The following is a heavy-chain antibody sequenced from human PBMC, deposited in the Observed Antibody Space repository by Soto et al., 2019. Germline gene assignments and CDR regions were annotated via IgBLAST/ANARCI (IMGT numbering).Heavy chain of an antibody. CDR1: GFTVSSNY. V-gene: IGHV3-53*01. CDR3: ASGAPSDFWSGFSKRAGDYYGMDV. Sequence: QAGGSLRLSCAASGFTVSSNYMSWVRQAPGKGLEWVSVIYSGGSTYYADSVKGRFTISRDNSKNTLYLQMNSLRAEDTAVYYCASGAPSDFWSGFSKRAGDYYGMDVWGQGTTVTVSS. CDR2: IYSGGST. J-gene: IGHJ6*02. D-gene: IGHD3-3*01.